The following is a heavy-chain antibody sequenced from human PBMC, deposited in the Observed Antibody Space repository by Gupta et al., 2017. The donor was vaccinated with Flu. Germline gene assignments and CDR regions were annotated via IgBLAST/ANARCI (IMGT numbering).Heavy chain of an antibody. CDR3: ATDYVGLRVYYYYGMDV. Sequence: YMHWVQQAPGKGLEWMGLVDPEDGETIYAEKFQGRVTITADTSTDTAYMELSSLRSEDTAVYYCATDYVGLRVYYYYGMDVGGQGTTVTVSS. CDR1: Y. V-gene: IGHV1-69-2*01. D-gene: IGHD3-10*01. J-gene: IGHJ6*02. CDR2: VDPEDGET.